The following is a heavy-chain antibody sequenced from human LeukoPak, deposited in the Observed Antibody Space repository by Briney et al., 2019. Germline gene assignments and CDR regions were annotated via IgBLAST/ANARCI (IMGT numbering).Heavy chain of an antibody. V-gene: IGHV3-48*01. J-gene: IGHJ4*02. CDR3: ARDRCSSTSCYGFDY. D-gene: IGHD2-2*01. CDR1: GFTFSSYS. Sequence: PGGSLRLSCAASGFTFSSYSMNWVRQAPGEGLEWVSYISSSSSTIYYADSVKGRFTISRDNAKNSLYLQMNSLRAEDTAVYYCARDRCSSTSCYGFDYWGQGTLVTVSS. CDR2: ISSSSSTI.